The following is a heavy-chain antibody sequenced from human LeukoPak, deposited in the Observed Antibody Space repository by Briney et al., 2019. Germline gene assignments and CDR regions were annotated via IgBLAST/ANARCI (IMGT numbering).Heavy chain of an antibody. Sequence: GASVKVSCKASGYTFTGYYMHWVRQAPGQGLEWMGWINPNSGGTNYAQKFQGRVTMTRDTSISTAYMEMSRLRSDDTAVYYCARLFSSGWPFDYWGQGTLVTVSS. CDR2: INPNSGGT. D-gene: IGHD6-19*01. V-gene: IGHV1-2*02. CDR3: ARLFSSGWPFDY. CDR1: GYTFTGYY. J-gene: IGHJ4*02.